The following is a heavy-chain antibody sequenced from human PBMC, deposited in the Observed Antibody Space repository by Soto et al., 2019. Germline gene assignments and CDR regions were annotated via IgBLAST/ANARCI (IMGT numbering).Heavy chain of an antibody. V-gene: IGHV4-4*02. CDR2: VYHTGSV. CDR1: GGSVSSNNW. CDR3: AKSWELRRFFAT. J-gene: IGHJ5*02. D-gene: IGHD1-26*01. Sequence: QVLLQESGPGLVKPSGTLSLTCAVSGGSVSSNNWWPWFRQPPGKGLEWIGEVYHTGSVTYNPSLESRVTISVDKSNNHFSLTLTSVTAADTAVYYCAKSWELRRFFATWGQGSLVTVSS.